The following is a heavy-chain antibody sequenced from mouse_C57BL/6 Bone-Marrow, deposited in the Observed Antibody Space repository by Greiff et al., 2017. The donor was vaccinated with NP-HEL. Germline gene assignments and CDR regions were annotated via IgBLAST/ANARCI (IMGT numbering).Heavy chain of an antibody. D-gene: IGHD2-2*01. CDR2: INPNNGGT. CDR1: GYTFTDYY. V-gene: IGHV1-26*01. Sequence: EVQLQQSGPELVKPGASVKISCKASGYTFTDYYMNWVKQSHGKSLEWIGDINPNNGGTSYNQKFKGKATLTVDKSSSTAYMERRSLTSEDSAVYYCATIYYGYDRYYYAMDYWGQGTSVTVSS. CDR3: ATIYYGYDRYYYAMDY. J-gene: IGHJ4*01.